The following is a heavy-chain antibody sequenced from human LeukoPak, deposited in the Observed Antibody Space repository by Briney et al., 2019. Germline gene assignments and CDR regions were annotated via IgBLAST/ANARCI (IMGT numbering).Heavy chain of an antibody. V-gene: IGHV4-61*01. CDR1: GGSVSSGYYY. CDR2: IYYSGST. Sequence: SETLSLTCTVSGGSVSSGYYYWSWIRQAPGKGLEWIGNIYYSGSTNYNPSLQSRVTISRDTTKNQFSLKLSSVTAADTAVYYRVRDRGWEVFDYWGQGTLVTVSS. CDR3: VRDRGWEVFDY. J-gene: IGHJ4*02. D-gene: IGHD1-26*01.